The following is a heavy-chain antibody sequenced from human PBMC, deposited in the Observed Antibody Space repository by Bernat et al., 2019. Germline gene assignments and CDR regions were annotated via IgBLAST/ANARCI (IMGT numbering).Heavy chain of an antibody. J-gene: IGHJ6*02. CDR3: ARGSRYYEFWSGYPKDYGMDV. V-gene: IGHV1-69*04. Sequence: QVQLVQSGAEVKKPGSSVKVSCKASGGTFSSYAISWVRQAPGQGLEWMGRIIPILGIANYAQKFQGRVTITADKSTSTAYMELSSLRSEDTAVYYCARGSRYYEFWSGYPKDYGMDVWGQGTTVTVSS. D-gene: IGHD3-3*01. CDR2: IIPILGIA. CDR1: GGTFSSYA.